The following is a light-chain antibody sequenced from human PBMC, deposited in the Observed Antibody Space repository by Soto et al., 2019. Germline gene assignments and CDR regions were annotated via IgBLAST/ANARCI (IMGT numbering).Light chain of an antibody. V-gene: IGLV2-14*01. CDR2: EVS. CDR1: SSDVGGYNY. Sequence: QSVLTQPASVSGSPGQSITISCTGTSSDVGGYNYVSWYQQHPGKAPKLMIYEVSKRPSGVSNRFSGSKSGNTASLTISGLQAEDEADYYCDSYTSSSTLVFGGGTQLTVL. J-gene: IGLJ2*01. CDR3: DSYTSSSTLV.